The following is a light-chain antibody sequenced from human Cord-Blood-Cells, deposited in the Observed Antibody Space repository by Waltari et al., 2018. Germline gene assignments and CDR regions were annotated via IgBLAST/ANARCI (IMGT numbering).Light chain of an antibody. J-gene: IGLJ3*02. Sequence: QSVLTQPPSASGTPGPRVTISCSGSSSTIGSNYVYWSRQLPGTAPKLLIYRNNQRPSGVPHRFSGSKSGTSASLAISGLRSEDEADYYCAAWDDSLSGPVWVFGGGTKLTVL. CDR1: SSTIGSNY. CDR2: RNN. CDR3: AAWDDSLSGPVWV. V-gene: IGLV1-47*01.